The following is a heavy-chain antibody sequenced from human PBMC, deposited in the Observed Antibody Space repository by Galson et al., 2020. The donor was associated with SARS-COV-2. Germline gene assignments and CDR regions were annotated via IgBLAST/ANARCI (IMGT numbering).Heavy chain of an antibody. CDR2: VWYDGNNR. J-gene: IGHJ5*02. CDR1: GFNLNNYG. CDR3: AKGYQSGYSYGFYP. Sequence: GESLKISCAASGFNLNNYGMYWVRQAPGKGLEWVAVVWYDGNNRYYADSVKGRFTISRDNSKKTVYLQMNSLRAEDTAMYYCAKGYQSGYSYGFYPWGQGTLVTVSS. D-gene: IGHD5-18*01. V-gene: IGHV3-33*03.